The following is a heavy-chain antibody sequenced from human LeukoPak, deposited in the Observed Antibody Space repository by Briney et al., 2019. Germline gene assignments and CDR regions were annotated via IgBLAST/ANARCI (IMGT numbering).Heavy chain of an antibody. J-gene: IGHJ4*02. D-gene: IGHD3-16*01. Sequence: GGSLRLSCAASGFTFSSYGMHWVRQAPGKGLEWVAVISYDGSNKYYADSVKGRFTISRDNSKNTLYLQMNSLRVEDTAVYYCARGGLTTDHWGQGTLVTVSS. CDR3: ARGGLTTDH. CDR2: ISYDGSNK. V-gene: IGHV3-30*03. CDR1: GFTFSSYG.